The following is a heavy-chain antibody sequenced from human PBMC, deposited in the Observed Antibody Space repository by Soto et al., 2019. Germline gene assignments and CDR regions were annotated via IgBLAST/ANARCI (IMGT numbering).Heavy chain of an antibody. Sequence: QLQLLAPGPRQVKPSETLSLTCTVPGGSISSSSSYWAWIRQPPGKGLEWIGSIYYTGSMFYNPSLRSRVTISVDTPKNLFSLKVTSVTVADTAVYYCARLWPGYGSGRPFDYWGQGALVTVSS. J-gene: IGHJ4*02. CDR1: GGSISSSSSY. CDR2: IYYTGSM. CDR3: ARLWPGYGSGRPFDY. V-gene: IGHV4-39*01. D-gene: IGHD6-19*01.